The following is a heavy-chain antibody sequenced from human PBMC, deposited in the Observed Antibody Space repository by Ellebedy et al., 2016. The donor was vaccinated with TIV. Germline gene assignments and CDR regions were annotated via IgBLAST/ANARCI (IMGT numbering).Heavy chain of an antibody. Sequence: SGSTLVKPTQTLTLTCTFSGFSLSTSGVGVGWIRQPPGKALEWLALIYWDDDKRYSSSLKSRLTITKDTSKNQVVLTMTNMDPVDTATYYCAHKYGDYFLGYFDYWGQGTLVTVSS. CDR3: AHKYGDYFLGYFDY. J-gene: IGHJ4*02. D-gene: IGHD4-17*01. CDR1: GFSLSTSGVG. V-gene: IGHV2-5*02. CDR2: IYWDDDK.